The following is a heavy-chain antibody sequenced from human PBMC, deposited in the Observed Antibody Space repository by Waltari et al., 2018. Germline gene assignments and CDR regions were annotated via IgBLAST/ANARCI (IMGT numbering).Heavy chain of an antibody. CDR1: GMTFSNYW. Sequence: EVQLVESGGGSVQPGGSLRLSCAASGMTFSNYWMNWVRQAPGKRLEWVANIKQDGSEKNYVDAVEGRFSISRDNAQNSLYLQMNSLRAEDTAIYYCVTGLTTVTAKDYFDHWGQGALVTVSS. CDR2: IKQDGSEK. CDR3: VTGLTTVTAKDYFDH. V-gene: IGHV3-7*01. J-gene: IGHJ4*02. D-gene: IGHD4-17*01.